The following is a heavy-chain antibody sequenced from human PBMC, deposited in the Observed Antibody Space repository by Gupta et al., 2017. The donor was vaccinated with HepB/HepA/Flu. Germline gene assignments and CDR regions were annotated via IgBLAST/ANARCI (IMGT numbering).Heavy chain of an antibody. CDR2: IFSDTST. D-gene: IGHD6-19*01. J-gene: IGHJ4*02. Sequence: EVQMVESGGVLVQPGGSLRLSCAASGLTISNYYMNWVRQAPGKRPEWVSVIFSDTSTEYVDAVKGRFIISRDDSKNTLYLQMNSLRAEDTGTYYCARANSTGWGCFHCWGQVTLVTVSS. CDR1: GLTISNYY. CDR3: ARANSTGWGCFHC. V-gene: IGHV3-66*01.